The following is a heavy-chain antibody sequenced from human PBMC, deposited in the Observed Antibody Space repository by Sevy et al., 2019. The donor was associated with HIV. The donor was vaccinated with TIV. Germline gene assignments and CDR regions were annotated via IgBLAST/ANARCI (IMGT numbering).Heavy chain of an antibody. J-gene: IGHJ4*02. CDR3: ATDRDDDDYTGGFAS. V-gene: IGHV3-15*01. CDR2: IKSKTDGGTT. CDR1: GFTFNNAW. D-gene: IGHD4-17*01. Sequence: GGSLRLSCAASGFTFNNAWMSWVRQAPGKGLEWVGRIKSKTDGGTTDYAAPVKGRFTISRDDSKNTLLLQMNSLQSEDTAVYYCATDRDDDDYTGGFASWGQGTLVTDSS.